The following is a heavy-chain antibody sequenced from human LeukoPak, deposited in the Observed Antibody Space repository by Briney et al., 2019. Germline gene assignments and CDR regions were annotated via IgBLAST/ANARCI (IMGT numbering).Heavy chain of an antibody. D-gene: IGHD3-10*01. CDR2: IKQDESEK. J-gene: IGHJ4*02. Sequence: GGSLRLSCAASGFTFSNYWMSWVRQAPGKGLEWVANIKQDESEKYYVDSVKGRFTISRDNAKNSLYLQMNSLRAEDTAVYYCARVSVRYYGSGNYRGDFDYWGQGTLVTVSS. CDR3: ARVSVRYYGSGNYRGDFDY. V-gene: IGHV3-7*01. CDR1: GFTFSNYW.